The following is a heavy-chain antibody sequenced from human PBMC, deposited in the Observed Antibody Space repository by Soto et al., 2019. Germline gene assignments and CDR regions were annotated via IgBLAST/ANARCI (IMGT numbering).Heavy chain of an antibody. CDR2: IIPILGIA. J-gene: IGHJ4*02. Sequence: QVQLVQSGAEVKKPGSSVKVSCKASGGTFSSYTISWVRQAPGQGLEWMGRIIPILGIANYAQKFQGRVTITADKSTSTAYMELRSLRSEDTAVYYCARAHVDTAMVTGDYWGQGTLVTVSS. D-gene: IGHD5-18*01. V-gene: IGHV1-69*02. CDR1: GGTFSSYT. CDR3: ARAHVDTAMVTGDY.